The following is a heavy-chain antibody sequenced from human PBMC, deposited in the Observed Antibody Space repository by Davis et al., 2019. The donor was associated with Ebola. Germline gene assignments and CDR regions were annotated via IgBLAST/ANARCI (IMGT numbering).Heavy chain of an antibody. CDR3: ARPRYCSSTSCYSYYYGMDV. CDR2: IYYSGST. J-gene: IGHJ6*02. D-gene: IGHD2-2*01. CDR1: GGSISSSSYY. Sequence: MPSEILSPTCTVSGGSISSSSYYWGWIRQPPGKGLEWIGSIYYSGSTYYNPSLKSRVTISVDTSKNQFSLKLSSVTAADTAVYYCARPRYCSSTSCYSYYYGMDVWGQGTTVTVSS. V-gene: IGHV4-39*01.